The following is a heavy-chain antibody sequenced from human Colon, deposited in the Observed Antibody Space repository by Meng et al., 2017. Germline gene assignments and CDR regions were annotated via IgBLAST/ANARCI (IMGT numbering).Heavy chain of an antibody. J-gene: IGHJ4*02. D-gene: IGHD6-13*01. CDR1: GFPFSTYT. V-gene: IGHV3-30*04. CDR2: ISYDGTYK. CDR3: ARANSSTWHYFDY. Sequence: GESLKISCAASGFPFSTYTIHWVRQAPGKGPEWVAVISYDGTYKYSADSVRGRFTISRDNSKNTLFLQMNSLRPEDTAVYYCARANSSTWHYFDYWGQGTLVTV.